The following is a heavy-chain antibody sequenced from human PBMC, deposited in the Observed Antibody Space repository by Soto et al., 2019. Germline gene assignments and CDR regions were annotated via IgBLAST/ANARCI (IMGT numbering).Heavy chain of an antibody. Sequence: GGSLRLSCAASGFTLSSYGMHWVRQAPGKGLEWVAVISYDGSNKYYADSVKGRFTISRNNSKNTLYLQMNSLRAEDTAVYYCARVSRSESSGWYLGYWGQGTLVTVSS. D-gene: IGHD6-19*01. CDR3: ARVSRSESSGWYLGY. V-gene: IGHV3-30*03. CDR2: ISYDGSNK. J-gene: IGHJ4*02. CDR1: GFTLSSYG.